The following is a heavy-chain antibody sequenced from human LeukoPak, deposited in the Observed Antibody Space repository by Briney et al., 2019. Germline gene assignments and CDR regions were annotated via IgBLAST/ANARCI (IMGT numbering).Heavy chain of an antibody. J-gene: IGHJ6*03. Sequence: SVKASCKASGGTFSSYAISWVRQAPGQGLEWMGGIIPIFGTANYAQKFQGRVTITADKSTSTAYMELSSLRSEGTAVYYCARGDIVVVRRSGHYYYYMDVWGKGTTVTISS. CDR2: IIPIFGTA. CDR1: GGTFSSYA. CDR3: ARGDIVVVRRSGHYYYYMDV. V-gene: IGHV1-69*06. D-gene: IGHD2-21*01.